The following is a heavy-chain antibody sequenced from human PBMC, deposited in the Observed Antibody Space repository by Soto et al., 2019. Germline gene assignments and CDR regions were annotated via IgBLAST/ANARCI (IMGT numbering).Heavy chain of an antibody. Sequence: PGGSLRLSCAASGFTFSDYYMSWIRQAPGKGLEWVSYISSSSSYTNYADSVKGRFTISRDNAKNSLYLQMNSLRAEDTAVYYCARGGIQLWLPLGYWGQGTLVTVSS. CDR2: ISSSSSYT. CDR1: GFTFSDYY. CDR3: ARGGIQLWLPLGY. D-gene: IGHD5-18*01. V-gene: IGHV3-11*06. J-gene: IGHJ4*02.